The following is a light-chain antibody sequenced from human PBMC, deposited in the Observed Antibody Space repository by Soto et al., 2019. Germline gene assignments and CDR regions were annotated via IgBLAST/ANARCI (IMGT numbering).Light chain of an antibody. J-gene: IGKJ2*01. V-gene: IGKV1-9*01. CDR1: QGISSY. CDR3: QQLNSYPNT. CDR2: AAA. Sequence: DIQLTQSPSFLSASVGDRVTITCRASQGISSYLAWYQQKPGKAPKLLIYAAATLQSGVPSRFSGSGSGTAFTLTITNLPPEEFATYYGQQLNSYPNTFGQGTKLELK.